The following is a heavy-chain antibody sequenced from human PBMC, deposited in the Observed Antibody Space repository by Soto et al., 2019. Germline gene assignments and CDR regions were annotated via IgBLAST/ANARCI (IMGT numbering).Heavy chain of an antibody. Sequence: SETLSLTCNVSGGSISSSHYYWGWIRQPPGKGLEYIGNVYYSGSTYYNPSLKSRVTISVDTSKNQFSLKLSSVTAADTAVYYCARDRKGIAARQKNWFDPWGQGTLVPVSS. CDR1: GGSISSSHYY. V-gene: IGHV4-39*07. D-gene: IGHD6-6*01. CDR3: ARDRKGIAARQKNWFDP. J-gene: IGHJ5*02. CDR2: VYYSGST.